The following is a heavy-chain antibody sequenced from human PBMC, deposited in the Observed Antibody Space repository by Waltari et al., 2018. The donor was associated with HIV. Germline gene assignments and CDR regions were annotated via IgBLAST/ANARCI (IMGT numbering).Heavy chain of an antibody. CDR2: SSSGGRAT. D-gene: IGHD5-12*01. Sequence: EVQLVESGGGLVQPGGSQRLSCEASGFTFSSFWMHWVRQLPGKGLEWVERSSSGGRATTYVDSVKGRFTVSRDNAKNTLSLQMNSLRAEDTAVYYCARGVTVATITPFDQWGQGTLVTVSS. V-gene: IGHV3-74*01. J-gene: IGHJ4*02. CDR1: GFTFSSFW. CDR3: ARGVTVATITPFDQ.